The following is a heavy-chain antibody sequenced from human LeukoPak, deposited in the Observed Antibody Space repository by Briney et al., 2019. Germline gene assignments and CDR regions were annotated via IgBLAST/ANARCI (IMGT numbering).Heavy chain of an antibody. CDR2: IKPDGSAK. Sequence: VQPGGSLRLSCAASGFTFSSSWMTWVRQAPGKGLEWVANIKPDGSAKNYVGFVQGRFTISRDNTKNSVYLQMSSLRVEDTAVYYCASRVVSSSDYWGQGTLVTVSS. V-gene: IGHV3-7*01. CDR1: GFTFSSSW. CDR3: ASRVVSSSDY. J-gene: IGHJ4*02. D-gene: IGHD3-3*01.